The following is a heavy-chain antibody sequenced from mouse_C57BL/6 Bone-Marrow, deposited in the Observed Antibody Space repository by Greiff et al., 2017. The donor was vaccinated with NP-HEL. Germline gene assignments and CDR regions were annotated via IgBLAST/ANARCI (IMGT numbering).Heavy chain of an antibody. Sequence: QVQLQQSGPELVRPGVSVKISCKGSGYTFTDYAMHWVKQSHAKGLEWIGVISTYYGDASYNQKFKDKATMTVDKSSSTAYMELARLTSEDSAVYYCAKEDGTAQATLPFDYWGQGTTLTVSS. D-gene: IGHD3-2*02. CDR3: AKEDGTAQATLPFDY. J-gene: IGHJ2*01. CDR1: GYTFTDYA. V-gene: IGHV1-67*01. CDR2: ISTYYGDA.